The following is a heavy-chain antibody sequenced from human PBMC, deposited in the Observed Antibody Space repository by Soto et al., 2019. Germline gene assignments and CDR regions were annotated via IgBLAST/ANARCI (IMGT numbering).Heavy chain of an antibody. V-gene: IGHV1-8*01. D-gene: IGHD4-17*01. CDR2: MNPNSGNT. CDR1: GYTFTSYD. J-gene: IGHJ5*02. Sequence: QVPLVPSGAEVKKPGASVKVSCKASGYTFTSYDINWVRQATGQGLEYLGWMNPNSGNTGYVQKFQGRVTMTRDTSISTAYMELSSLRSEDTAVYFCARGVKYGAYSRWFDPWGQGTLVTVSS. CDR3: ARGVKYGAYSRWFDP.